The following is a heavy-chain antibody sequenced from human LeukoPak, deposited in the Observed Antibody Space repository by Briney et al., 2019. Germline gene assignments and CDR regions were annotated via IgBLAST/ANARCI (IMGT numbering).Heavy chain of an antibody. V-gene: IGHV4-59*02. J-gene: IGHJ3*02. Sequence: PSETLSLTCNVSGDSVTSVYWNWIRQPPGKGLEWIGYIYFSGSTNYNPSLESRVSISVDTSKNQFSLKLSSVTAADTAVYYCARISWFGELLDAFDIWGQGTMVTVSS. CDR3: ARISWFGELLDAFDI. CDR2: IYFSGST. CDR1: GDSVTSVY. D-gene: IGHD3-10*01.